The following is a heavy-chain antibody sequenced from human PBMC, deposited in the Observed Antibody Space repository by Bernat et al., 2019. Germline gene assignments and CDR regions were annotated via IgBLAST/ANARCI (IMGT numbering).Heavy chain of an antibody. CDR3: AKDYRGDGGWYFRDLPKPSVAFDI. D-gene: IGHD6-19*01. CDR2: ISGSGGST. Sequence: EVQLLESGGGLVQPGGSLRLSCAASGFTFSSYAMSWVRQAPGKGLEWVSAISGSGGSTYYADSVKGRFTISRDNSKNTLYLQMNSLRAEDTAVYYCAKDYRGDGGWYFRDLPKPSVAFDIWGQGTMVTVSS. V-gene: IGHV3-23*01. CDR1: GFTFSSYA. J-gene: IGHJ3*02.